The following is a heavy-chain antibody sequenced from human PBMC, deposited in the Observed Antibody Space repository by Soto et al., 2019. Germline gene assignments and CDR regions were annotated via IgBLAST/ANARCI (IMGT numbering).Heavy chain of an antibody. Sequence: GGSLRLSRAASGFTFSSYAMSWVRQAPGKGLEWVSAISGSGGSTYYADSVKGRFTISRDNSKNTLYLQMNSLRAEDTAVYYCAKFGRTYYDILTGYYPLDYWGQGTLVTVSS. CDR2: ISGSGGST. J-gene: IGHJ4*02. D-gene: IGHD3-9*01. V-gene: IGHV3-23*01. CDR1: GFTFSSYA. CDR3: AKFGRTYYDILTGYYPLDY.